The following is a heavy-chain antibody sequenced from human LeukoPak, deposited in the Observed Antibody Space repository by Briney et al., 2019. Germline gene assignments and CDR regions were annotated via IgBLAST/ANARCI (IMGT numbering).Heavy chain of an antibody. V-gene: IGHV1-18*01. CDR1: GYTFTSYG. CDR2: ISAYNGNT. CDR3: ARGSPKITIFGVVISYWFDP. Sequence: ASVKVSCKASGYTFTSYGISWVRQAPGQGLEWMGWISAYNGNTNYAQKLQGRVTITTDTSTSTAYMELRSLRSDDTAVYYCARGSPKITIFGVVISYWFDPWGQGTLVTVSS. D-gene: IGHD3-3*01. J-gene: IGHJ5*02.